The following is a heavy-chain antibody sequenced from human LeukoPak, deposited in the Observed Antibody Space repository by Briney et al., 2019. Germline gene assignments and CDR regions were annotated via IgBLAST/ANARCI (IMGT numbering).Heavy chain of an antibody. V-gene: IGHV1-18*01. Sequence: ASVKVTCKASGYTFTSYGISWVRQPPGQGLEWMGWISAYNGTTNYAQNLQRRVTMTTDTSTSTAYMEPRRLRSDDTAVYYCARDVEIGYSYGYRYNWFDPCGQGALVTVSS. CDR3: ARDVEIGYSYGYRYNWFDP. CDR1: GYTFTSYG. J-gene: IGHJ5*02. D-gene: IGHD5-18*01. CDR2: ISAYNGTT.